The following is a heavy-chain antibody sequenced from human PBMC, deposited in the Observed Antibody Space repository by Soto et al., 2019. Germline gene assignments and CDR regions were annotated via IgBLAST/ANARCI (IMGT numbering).Heavy chain of an antibody. J-gene: IGHJ5*02. Sequence: QVQLVQSGAEVKQPGASVKVSCKASGFTFTSYGFSWVRQAPGPGLELMGWISAYNGNTYYAQKFQDRVTLTTATTTSTVYMDLRSLRSDDTAMYYCARKPPPSGYCDSTSCPNWSDHWGQGTLVTVSS. CDR3: ARKPPPSGYCDSTSCPNWSDH. CDR2: ISAYNGNT. V-gene: IGHV1-18*01. CDR1: GFTFTSYG. D-gene: IGHD2-2*01.